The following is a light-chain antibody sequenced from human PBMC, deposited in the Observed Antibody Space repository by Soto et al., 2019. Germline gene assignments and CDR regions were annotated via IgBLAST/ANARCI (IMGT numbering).Light chain of an antibody. J-gene: IGKJ5*01. CDR3: QQYGSSPPT. CDR1: RSVTGDY. CDR2: AAA. V-gene: IGKV3-20*01. Sequence: EIVLPQSPGTLSLSPGERATLSCRASRSVTGDYVAWYQQTPGQAPRLLIYAAATRATGIPERFSGSGSGTDFTLTISRLEPEDFAVYCCQQYGSSPPTFGQGTRLEIK.